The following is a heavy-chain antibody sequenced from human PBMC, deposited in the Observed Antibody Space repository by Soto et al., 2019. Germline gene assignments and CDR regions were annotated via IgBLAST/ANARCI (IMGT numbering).Heavy chain of an antibody. Sequence: QITLKGSGPTLVRPTQTLTLTCAFSGFSLSTSGVGVGWIRQPPGKALEWLAVIYWDDSKHYSPSLRSRLTITKDTSKNQVALTMTNLDPMDTGTYYCAHKGPEDWPLDYWGQGTLVTVSS. CDR1: GFSLSTSGVG. CDR3: AHKGPEDWPLDY. D-gene: IGHD3-9*01. V-gene: IGHV2-5*02. J-gene: IGHJ4*02. CDR2: IYWDDSK.